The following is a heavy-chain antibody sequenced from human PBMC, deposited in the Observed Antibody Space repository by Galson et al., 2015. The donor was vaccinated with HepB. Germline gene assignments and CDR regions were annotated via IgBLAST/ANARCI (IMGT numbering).Heavy chain of an antibody. V-gene: IGHV3-66*01. Sequence: SLRLSCAASGFTVSSNYMSWVRQAPGKGLEWVSVIYSGGSTYYADSVEGRFTISRDNSKNTLYLQMNSLRAEDTAVYYCAREPIFPIAVADNFDYWGQGTLVTVSS. J-gene: IGHJ4*02. CDR1: GFTVSSNY. CDR2: IYSGGST. D-gene: IGHD6-19*01. CDR3: AREPIFPIAVADNFDY.